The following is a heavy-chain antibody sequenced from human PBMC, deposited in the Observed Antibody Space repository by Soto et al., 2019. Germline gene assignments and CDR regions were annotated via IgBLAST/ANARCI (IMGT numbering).Heavy chain of an antibody. CDR1: GFTVSSNY. CDR3: ARDQPYYYGSGSYSPNYYYYGMDV. D-gene: IGHD3-10*01. CDR2: IYSGGST. V-gene: IGHV3-53*01. Sequence: GGSLRHSCAASGFTVSSNYMSWVRQAPGKGLEWVSVIYSGGSTYYADSVKGRFTISRDNSKNTLYLQMNSLRAEDTAVYYCARDQPYYYGSGSYSPNYYYYGMDVWGQGTTVTVSS. J-gene: IGHJ6*02.